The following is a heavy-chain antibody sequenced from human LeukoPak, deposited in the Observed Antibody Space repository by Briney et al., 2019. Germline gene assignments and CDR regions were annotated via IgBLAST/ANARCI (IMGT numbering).Heavy chain of an antibody. CDR1: GGSFSGYY. CDR2: INHSGST. V-gene: IGHV4-34*01. CDR3: ARQTMTTADAFDI. Sequence: SETLSLTCAVYGGSFSGYYWSWIRQPPGRGLEWIGEINHSGSTNYNPSLKSRVIMSVDTSKNQFSLKLSSVTAADTAVYYCARQTMTTADAFDIWGQGTMVTVSS. J-gene: IGHJ3*02. D-gene: IGHD4-17*01.